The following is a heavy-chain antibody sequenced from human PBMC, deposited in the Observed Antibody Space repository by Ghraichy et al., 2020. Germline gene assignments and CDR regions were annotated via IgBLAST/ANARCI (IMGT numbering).Heavy chain of an antibody. Sequence: SETLSLTCTVSGYSISSGYYWGWIRQPPGKGLEWIGSIYHSGSTYYNPSLKSRVTISVDTSKNQFSLKLSSVTAADTAVYYCAREGPGDSSGWFSYYFDYWGQGTLVTVSS. CDR3: AREGPGDSSGWFSYYFDY. CDR1: GYSISSGYY. CDR2: IYHSGST. J-gene: IGHJ4*02. V-gene: IGHV4-38-2*02. D-gene: IGHD6-19*01.